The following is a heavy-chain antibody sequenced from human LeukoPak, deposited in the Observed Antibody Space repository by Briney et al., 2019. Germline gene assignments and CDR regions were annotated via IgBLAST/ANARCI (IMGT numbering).Heavy chain of an antibody. D-gene: IGHD3-16*02. V-gene: IGHV4-34*01. CDR3: ARSIIFPGLDCVWGSYRRDGYYFDY. Sequence: SETLSLTCAVYGGSFSGYYWSWIRQPPGKGLEWIGEINHSGSTNYNPSLKSRVTISVDTSKNQFSLKLSSVTAADTAVYYCARSIIFPGLDCVWGSYRRDGYYFDYWGQGTLVTVSS. CDR2: INHSGST. J-gene: IGHJ4*02. CDR1: GGSFSGYY.